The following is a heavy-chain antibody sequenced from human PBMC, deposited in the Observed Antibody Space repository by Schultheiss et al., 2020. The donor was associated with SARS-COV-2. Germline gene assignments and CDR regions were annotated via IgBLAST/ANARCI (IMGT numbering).Heavy chain of an antibody. D-gene: IGHD3-22*01. CDR3: ARDRRGVYYDSSGTDY. Sequence: SETLSLTCTVSGGSISSYYWSWIRQPPGKGLEWIGYIYYSGSTNYNPSLKSRVTISVDTSKNQFSLKLSSVTAADTAVYYCARDRRGVYYDSSGTDYWGQGTLVTVSS. J-gene: IGHJ4*02. CDR2: IYYSGST. V-gene: IGHV4-59*01. CDR1: GGSISSYY.